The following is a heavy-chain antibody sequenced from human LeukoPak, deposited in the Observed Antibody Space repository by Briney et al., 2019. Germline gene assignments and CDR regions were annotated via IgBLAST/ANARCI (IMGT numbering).Heavy chain of an antibody. Sequence: SETLSLTCAVYGGSFSGYYWSWIRQPPGKGLEWIGEINHSGSTNYNPSLKSRVTISVDTSKNQFSPKLSSVTAADTAVYYGARVSGKYGSGSYLDYWGQGTLVTVSS. J-gene: IGHJ4*02. V-gene: IGHV4-34*01. D-gene: IGHD3-10*01. CDR2: INHSGST. CDR1: GGSFSGYY. CDR3: ARVSGKYGSGSYLDY.